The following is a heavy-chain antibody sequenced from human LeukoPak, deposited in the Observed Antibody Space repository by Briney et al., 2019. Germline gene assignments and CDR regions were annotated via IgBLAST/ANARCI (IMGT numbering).Heavy chain of an antibody. J-gene: IGHJ5*02. CDR3: ARELGTLSLRYFDWLFQGSWFDP. V-gene: IGHV1-2*02. CDR2: INPNSGGT. Sequence: PGASVKVSCKTAGYTFSDYYMHWVRQAPGQGLEWMGWINPNSGGTNYAQKLQGRVTMTTDTSTSTAYMELRSLRSDDTAVYYCARELGTLSLRYFDWLFQGSWFDPWGQGTLVTVSS. CDR1: GYTFSDYY. D-gene: IGHD3-9*01.